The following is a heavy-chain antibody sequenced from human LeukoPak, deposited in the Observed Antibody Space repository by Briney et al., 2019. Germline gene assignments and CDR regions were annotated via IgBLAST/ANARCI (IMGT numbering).Heavy chain of an antibody. CDR1: GITISSNY. Sequence: GGSLRLSCAASGITISSNYMSWVRQPPGKGLEWVSVIYNGGSTYYADSVKGRFTISRDNSKNKLYLQMNILRAEDTAVYYCARSPVVAATSAPNWFDLWGQGTLVTVSS. CDR3: ARSPVVAATSAPNWFDL. CDR2: IYNGGST. V-gene: IGHV3-53*01. J-gene: IGHJ5*02. D-gene: IGHD2-15*01.